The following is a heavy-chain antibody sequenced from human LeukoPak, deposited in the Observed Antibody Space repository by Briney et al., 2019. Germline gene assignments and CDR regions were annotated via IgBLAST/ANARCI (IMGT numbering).Heavy chain of an antibody. Sequence: GASVKISCKASSYRFTNFHIHWVRQAPGQGLEWMGGVAATGERTMYAQKFQGRLTVTRDTSANTVYMDLYNLKSEDTAVYFCATILIGYNHFDYWGQGTQVIVS. V-gene: IGHV1-46*01. J-gene: IGHJ4*01. CDR1: SYRFTNFH. D-gene: IGHD5-24*01. CDR2: VAATGERT. CDR3: ATILIGYNHFDY.